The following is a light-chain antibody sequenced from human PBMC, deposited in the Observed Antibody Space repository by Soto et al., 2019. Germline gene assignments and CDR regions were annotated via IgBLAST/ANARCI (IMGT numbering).Light chain of an antibody. Sequence: QSVLTQPASVSGSPGQSITISCTGTSSDVGGYNYVSWYQHHPGKAPKLIIYDVTNRPSGVSNLFSGSKSGNTASLTISVLQPEDEADYYCSSYTTSNTRQIVFGTGTKVTV. CDR1: SSDVGGYNY. J-gene: IGLJ1*01. V-gene: IGLV2-14*03. CDR2: DVT. CDR3: SSYTTSNTRQIV.